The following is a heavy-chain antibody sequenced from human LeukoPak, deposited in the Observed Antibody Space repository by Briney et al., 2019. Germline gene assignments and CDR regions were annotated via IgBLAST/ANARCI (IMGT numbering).Heavy chain of an antibody. Sequence: SETLSLTCAVYGGSFSGYYWSWIRQPPGKGLEWIGEINHSGSTNYNPSLKSRVTISVDTSKNQFSLKLSSVTAADTAVYYCARGRGSYFRVPYYYCMDVWGKGTTVTVSS. V-gene: IGHV4-34*01. J-gene: IGHJ6*03. CDR1: GGSFSGYY. CDR2: INHSGST. D-gene: IGHD1-26*01. CDR3: ARGRGSYFRVPYYYCMDV.